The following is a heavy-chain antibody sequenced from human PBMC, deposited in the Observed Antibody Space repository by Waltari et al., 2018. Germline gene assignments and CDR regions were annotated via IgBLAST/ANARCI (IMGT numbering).Heavy chain of an antibody. Sequence: EVQLVQSGAEVKKPGESLKISCKGSGYSFTSYWIGWVRQMPGKGLEWMGIIYPGDSDTRYSPSFQGQVTISADKSISTAYLQWSSLKASDTAMYYCASQVSDFWSGYRWFDPWGQGTLVTVSS. D-gene: IGHD3-3*01. J-gene: IGHJ5*02. CDR3: ASQVSDFWSGYRWFDP. CDR1: GYSFTSYW. V-gene: IGHV5-51*03. CDR2: IYPGDSDT.